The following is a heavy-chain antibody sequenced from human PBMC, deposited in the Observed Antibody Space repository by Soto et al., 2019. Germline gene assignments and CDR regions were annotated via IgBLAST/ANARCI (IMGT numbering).Heavy chain of an antibody. CDR1: GFTFDDYA. D-gene: IGHD6-6*01. CDR3: AKGSSSSHPPDY. Sequence: EVQLVESGGGLVQPGRSLRLSCAASGFTFDDYAMHWVRQAPGKGLEWVSGISWNSGSIGYADSVKGRFTISRDNAKNSLYLQMNSLRAEDTALYYCAKGSSSSHPPDYWGQGTLVTVSS. V-gene: IGHV3-9*01. J-gene: IGHJ4*02. CDR2: ISWNSGSI.